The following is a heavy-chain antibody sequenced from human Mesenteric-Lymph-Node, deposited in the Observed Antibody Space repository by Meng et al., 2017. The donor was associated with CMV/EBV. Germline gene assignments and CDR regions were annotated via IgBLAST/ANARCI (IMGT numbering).Heavy chain of an antibody. CDR1: GGSISSTSYF. Sequence: SETLSLTCSVSGGSISSTSYFWGWIRQPPGKGLEWIGSIYYSGNTYYNPSLKSRVTISVDTSKNQFSLKLSSVTAADTAVYYCARETMVRGAFDYWGQGTLVTVSS. J-gene: IGHJ4*02. V-gene: IGHV4-39*02. D-gene: IGHD3-10*01. CDR2: IYYSGNT. CDR3: ARETMVRGAFDY.